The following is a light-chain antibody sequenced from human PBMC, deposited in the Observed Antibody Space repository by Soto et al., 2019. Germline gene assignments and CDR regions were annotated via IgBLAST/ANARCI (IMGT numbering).Light chain of an antibody. J-gene: IGKJ5*01. CDR2: GAS. CDR1: QSVSSY. V-gene: IGKV3-11*01. Sequence: VLTQSAATLSLSPGARATLSCRASQSVSSYLAWYQQRPGPAPRLFIYGASSRATGIPARFSVIVSGTDLTINIRSLQPEDGAVDYGQQRSNWPITFAQGTRLEIK. CDR3: QQRSNWPIT.